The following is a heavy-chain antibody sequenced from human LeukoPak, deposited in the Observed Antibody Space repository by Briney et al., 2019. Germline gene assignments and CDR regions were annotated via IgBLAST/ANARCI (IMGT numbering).Heavy chain of an antibody. CDR1: GGSISSYY. V-gene: IGHV4-4*09. CDR2: IYTSGST. CDR3: ARRDTMIPNWFDP. Sequence: PSETLSLTCTVSGGSISSYYWSWIRQPPGKGLEWIGYIYTSGSTNYNPSLESRVTISVDTSKNQFSLKLSSVTAADTAVYYCARRDTMIPNWFDPWGQGTLVTVSS. J-gene: IGHJ5*02. D-gene: IGHD3-22*01.